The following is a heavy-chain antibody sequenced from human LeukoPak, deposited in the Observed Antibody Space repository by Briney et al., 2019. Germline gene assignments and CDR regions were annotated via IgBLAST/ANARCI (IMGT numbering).Heavy chain of an antibody. CDR3: ARHGDGFYYGMDV. V-gene: IGHV3-21*01. Sequence: PGGSLRLSCAASDFTFSRYSMNWFRQAPGEGLEWVSSISSSGHDIYYADSVKGRFTISRDNAKDSLYLQVNSLRVEDTAVYYCARHGDGFYYGMDVWGQGTTVTVSS. J-gene: IGHJ6*01. CDR1: DFTFSRYS. D-gene: IGHD4-17*01. CDR2: ISSSGHDI.